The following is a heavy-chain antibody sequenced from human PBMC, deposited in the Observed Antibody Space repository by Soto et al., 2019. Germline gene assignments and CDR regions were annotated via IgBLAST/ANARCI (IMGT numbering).Heavy chain of an antibody. CDR1: GGSISSGDYY. Sequence: LSLTCTVSGGSISSGDYYWILLRQPPGKGLEWIWYIYNSGDTYYNPSLTSRVTMSVDTSKNQFSLKLTSVAAADTAVYYCARDVLTGYCGMDVWGQGTTVTVSS. V-gene: IGHV4-30-4*01. CDR2: IYNSGDT. CDR3: ARDVLTGYCGMDV. J-gene: IGHJ6*02.